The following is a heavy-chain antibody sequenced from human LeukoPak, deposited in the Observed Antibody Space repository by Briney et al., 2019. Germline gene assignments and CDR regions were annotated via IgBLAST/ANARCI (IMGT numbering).Heavy chain of an antibody. V-gene: IGHV3-21*01. J-gene: IGHJ4*02. CDR3: ARATLSGSYYPRFDY. D-gene: IGHD1-26*01. Sequence: GGSLRLSCAASGFTFSSYSMKWVRQAPGKGLEWVSSISSSSSYIYYADSVKGRFTISRDNAKNSLYLQMNSLRAEDTAVYYCARATLSGSYYPRFDYWGQGTLVTVSS. CDR1: GFTFSSYS. CDR2: ISSSSSYI.